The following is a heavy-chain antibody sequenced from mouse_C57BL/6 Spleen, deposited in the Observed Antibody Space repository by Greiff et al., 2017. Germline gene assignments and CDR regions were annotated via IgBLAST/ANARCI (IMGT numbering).Heavy chain of an antibody. CDR2: ISNGGGST. Sequence: EVKLVESGGGLVQPGGSLKLSCAASGFTFSDYYMYWVRQTPEKRLEWVAYISNGGGSTYYPDTVKGRFTISRDNAKNTLYLQMSRLKSEDTAMYCCARQDYDYDGGFADWGKGTLVTVSA. J-gene: IGHJ3*01. CDR3: ARQDYDYDGGFAD. D-gene: IGHD2-4*01. V-gene: IGHV5-12*01. CDR1: GFTFSDYY.